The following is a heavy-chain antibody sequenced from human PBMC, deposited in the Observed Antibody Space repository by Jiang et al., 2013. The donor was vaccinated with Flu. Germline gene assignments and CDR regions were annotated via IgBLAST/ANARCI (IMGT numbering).Heavy chain of an antibody. D-gene: IGHD3-22*01. CDR1: GFSLSTSGVG. V-gene: IGHV2-5*02. Sequence: KPTQTLTLTCTFSGFSLSTSGVGVGWIRQPPGKALQWLALIYWDDDKRYSPSLKSRLTITKDTSKNQVVVTMTNVDPVDTATYYCAHSRLLEFYYDGGGYSARGPFDYWGQGTLVTVSS. CDR3: AHSRLLEFYYDGGGYSARGPFDY. J-gene: IGHJ4*02. CDR2: IYWDDDK.